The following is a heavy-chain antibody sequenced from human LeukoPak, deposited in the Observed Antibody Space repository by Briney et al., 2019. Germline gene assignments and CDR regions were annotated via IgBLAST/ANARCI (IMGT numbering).Heavy chain of an antibody. CDR3: ARASGSYFWYYFDY. J-gene: IGHJ4*02. CDR1: GGSISSGSYY. D-gene: IGHD1-26*01. V-gene: IGHV4-61*02. CDR2: IYTSGST. Sequence: SQTLSLTCTVSGGSISSGSYYWSWIRQPAGKGLEWVGRIYTSGSTNYNPSLKSRVTISVDTSKNQFSLRLSSVTAADTAVYYCARASGSYFWYYFDYWGQGTLVTVSS.